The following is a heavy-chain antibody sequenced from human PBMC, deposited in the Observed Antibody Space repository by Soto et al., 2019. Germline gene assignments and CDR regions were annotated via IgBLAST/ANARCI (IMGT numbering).Heavy chain of an antibody. D-gene: IGHD3-9*01. CDR3: AHTNYDILTGYYPRIYFHH. J-gene: IGHJ1*01. CDR1: GFSLSTSGVG. Sequence: QITLKESGPTLVKPTQTLTLTCTFSGFSLSTSGVGVGWIRQPPEKALELLALIYWDDNKRYSPSLKSRRTITKDTSKSQVVLTMTNMDPVDTGTYYCAHTNYDILTGYYPRIYFHHWCQGTLVTVSS. V-gene: IGHV2-5*02. CDR2: IYWDDNK.